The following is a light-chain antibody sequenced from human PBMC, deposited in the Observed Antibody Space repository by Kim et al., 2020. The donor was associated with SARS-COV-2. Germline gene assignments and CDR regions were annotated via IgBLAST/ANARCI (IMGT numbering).Light chain of an antibody. Sequence: EIVLTQSPATLSLSPGDRATLSCRASQSVSSNFLAWYQQKAGQAPRLVIYSASSRASGIPDRFSGSGSGTDFTLTISTLEPEDFAVYYCQQYATAPETFGQGTKVDIK. CDR1: QSVSSNF. J-gene: IGKJ1*01. V-gene: IGKV3-20*01. CDR3: QQYATAPET. CDR2: SAS.